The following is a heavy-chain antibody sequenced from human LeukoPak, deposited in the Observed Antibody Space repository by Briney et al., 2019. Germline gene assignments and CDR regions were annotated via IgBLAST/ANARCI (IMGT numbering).Heavy chain of an antibody. J-gene: IGHJ2*01. CDR1: GYTFTGYY. Sequence: ASVRVSCKPSGYTFTGYYIHWVRQAPGQGLEWMGWINPKSGGTDYAQKFQGRVTMTRDTSISTAYMELSSLRSDDTAVYYCAIQPWGSGNNWYFDLWGRGTLVTVSS. D-gene: IGHD7-27*01. CDR3: AIQPWGSGNNWYFDL. V-gene: IGHV1-2*02. CDR2: INPKSGGT.